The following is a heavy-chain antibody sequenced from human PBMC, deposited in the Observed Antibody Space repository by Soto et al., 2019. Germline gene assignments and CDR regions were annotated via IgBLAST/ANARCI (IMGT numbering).Heavy chain of an antibody. CDR2: IYYSGST. Sequence: SETLSLTCTVSGGSISSSSYYWGWIRQPPGKGLEWIGSIYYSGSTYYNPSLKSRVTISVDTSKNQFSLKLSSVTAADTAVYYCASRHSNAFGELRSWGQGTLVTVSS. V-gene: IGHV4-39*01. D-gene: IGHD1-26*01. J-gene: IGHJ4*02. CDR1: GGSISSSSYY. CDR3: ASRHSNAFGELRS.